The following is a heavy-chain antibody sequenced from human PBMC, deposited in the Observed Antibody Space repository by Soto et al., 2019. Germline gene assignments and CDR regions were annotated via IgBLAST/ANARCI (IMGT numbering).Heavy chain of an antibody. CDR2: ISWNSGSI. J-gene: IGHJ4*02. CDR1: GFTFDDYA. CDR3: AKDLRDDYGDPRFGY. D-gene: IGHD4-17*01. V-gene: IGHV3-9*01. Sequence: EVQLVESGGGLVQPGRSLRLSCAASGFTFDDYAMHWVRQAPGKGLESVSGISWNSGSIGYADSVKGRFTISRDNAKNSLYLQMNSLRAEDTALYYCAKDLRDDYGDPRFGYWGQGTLVTVSS.